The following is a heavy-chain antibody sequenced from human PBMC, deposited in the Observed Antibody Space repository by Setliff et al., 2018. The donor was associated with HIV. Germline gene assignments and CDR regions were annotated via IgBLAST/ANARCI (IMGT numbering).Heavy chain of an antibody. CDR1: GFRFSDYW. CDR3: ARWPREVAEMGGAFDS. Sequence: GGSLRLSCGASGFRFSDYWMTWVRQAPGRGLEWVANIKQDGSQKFYVDSVKGRFTISRDNAKNSVYLQMNSLRVEDTAVYYCARWPREVAEMGGAFDSWGQGTMVTVS. CDR2: IKQDGSQK. V-gene: IGHV3-7*03. D-gene: IGHD3-16*01. J-gene: IGHJ3*02.